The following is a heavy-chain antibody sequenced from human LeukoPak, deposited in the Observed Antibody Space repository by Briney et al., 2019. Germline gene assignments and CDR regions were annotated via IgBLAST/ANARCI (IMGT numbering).Heavy chain of an antibody. V-gene: IGHV3-43*02. CDR3: STWAFYHGLDV. Sequence: GGSLRLSCAASGFAFADYAMHWVGQLPGKRLECVAHIHADGGRTSYADSVKGRFTVSRDNGKNSLFLQMDSLTSDDTALYYCSTWAFYHGLDVWGQGATVIVSS. D-gene: IGHD2/OR15-2a*01. CDR2: IHADGGRT. J-gene: IGHJ6*02. CDR1: GFAFADYA.